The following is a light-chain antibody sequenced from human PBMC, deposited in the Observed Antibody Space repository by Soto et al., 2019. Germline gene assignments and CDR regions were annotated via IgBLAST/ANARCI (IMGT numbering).Light chain of an antibody. CDR2: DAS. Sequence: DIQMTQSPSSLAASLGDRVTITCQASQDISNYLNWYQQKPGKAPKLLIYDASNLETGVPSRFSGSGSGTDFTFTISSLQSEDFEVYYCQQYDIWPPTCGQGTKVDIK. CDR1: QDISNY. J-gene: IGKJ1*01. CDR3: QQYDIWPPT. V-gene: IGKV1-33*01.